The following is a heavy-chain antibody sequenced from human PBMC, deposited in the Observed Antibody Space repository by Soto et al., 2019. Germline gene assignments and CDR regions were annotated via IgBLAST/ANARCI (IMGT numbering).Heavy chain of an antibody. D-gene: IGHD3-10*01. Sequence: QVQLVESGGGVVQPGRSLRLSCAASGFTFGSYAMHWVRQAPGKGLEWVAAMSFDGYDKYYADSVKGRFTISRDNSMDTLYLQMTSLRAEDTAVYYCARDLKKVVRGIDYWGQGTLVTVSS. CDR1: GFTFGSYA. CDR3: ARDLKKVVRGIDY. J-gene: IGHJ4*02. CDR2: MSFDGYDK. V-gene: IGHV3-30-3*01.